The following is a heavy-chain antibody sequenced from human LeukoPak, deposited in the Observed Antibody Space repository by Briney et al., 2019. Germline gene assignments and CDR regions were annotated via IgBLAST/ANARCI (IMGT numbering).Heavy chain of an antibody. J-gene: IGHJ4*02. V-gene: IGHV1-8*02. Sequence: GASVKVSCKASGYTFISHYMHWVRQAPGQGLEWMGWMNPNSGNTGYAQKFQGRVTMTRNTSISTAYMELSSLRSEDTAVYYCARSGGKRYCTNGVCYTQFDYWGQGTLVTVSS. CDR3: ARSGGKRYCTNGVCYTQFDY. CDR2: MNPNSGNT. D-gene: IGHD2-8*01. CDR1: GYTFISHY.